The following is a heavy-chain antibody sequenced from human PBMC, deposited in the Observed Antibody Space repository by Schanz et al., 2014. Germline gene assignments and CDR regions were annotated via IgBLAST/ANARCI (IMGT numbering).Heavy chain of an antibody. D-gene: IGHD7-27*01. CDR3: ARLGKSNWGEGDYWYFDL. CDR2: ISSGGTTI. J-gene: IGHJ2*01. V-gene: IGHV3-48*01. Sequence: EVQLVESGGGLVQPGESLRLSCAVSGFSFSSYSMSWVRQAPGKGLEWIAYISSGGTTIYYADSVKGRFTISRDNAKSSLYLQVNSLRAEDTAVYYCARLGKSNWGEGDYWYFDLWGRGTLVTVSS. CDR1: GFSFSSYS.